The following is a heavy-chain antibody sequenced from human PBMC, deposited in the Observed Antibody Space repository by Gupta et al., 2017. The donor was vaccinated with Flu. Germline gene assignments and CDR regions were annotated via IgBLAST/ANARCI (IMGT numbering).Heavy chain of an antibody. D-gene: IGHD2-2*01. CDR3: AKSPLGYCSSTSCLIFDY. J-gene: IGHJ4*02. V-gene: IGHV3-23*01. Sequence: EVQLLESGGGLVQPGGSLRLSCAASGFTFSSYAMSWVRQAPGKGLEWVSAISGSGGSTYYADSVKGRFTISRDNSKNTLYLQMNSLRAEDTAVYYCAKSPLGYCSSTSCLIFDYWGQGTLVTVSS. CDR1: GFTFSSYA. CDR2: ISGSGGST.